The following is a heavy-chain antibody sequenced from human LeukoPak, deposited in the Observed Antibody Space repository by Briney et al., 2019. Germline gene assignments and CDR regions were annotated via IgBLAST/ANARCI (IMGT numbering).Heavy chain of an antibody. CDR3: ARDISKLKNY. CDR1: GFTFSSYA. Sequence: GGSLRLSCAASGFTFSSYAMHWVRQAPGKGLEWVAVISYDGSNKYYADSVKGRFTISRDNSKNTLYLQMNSLRAEDTAVYYCARDISKLKNYWGQGTLVTVSS. J-gene: IGHJ4*02. V-gene: IGHV3-30-3*01. CDR2: ISYDGSNK. D-gene: IGHD2-21*01.